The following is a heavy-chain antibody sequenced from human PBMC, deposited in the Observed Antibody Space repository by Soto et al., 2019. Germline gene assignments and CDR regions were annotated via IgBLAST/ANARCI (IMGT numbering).Heavy chain of an antibody. D-gene: IGHD6-6*01. CDR1: GYTFTSYG. CDR3: ARVPYKTLIAARLSYYYYMDV. Sequence: ASVKVSCKASGYTFTSYGISWVRQAPGQGLEWMGWISAYNGNTNYAQKLQGRVTMTTDTSTSTAYMELRSLRSDDTAVYYCARVPYKTLIAARLSYYYYMDVWGKGTTVTVSS. CDR2: ISAYNGNT. J-gene: IGHJ6*03. V-gene: IGHV1-18*01.